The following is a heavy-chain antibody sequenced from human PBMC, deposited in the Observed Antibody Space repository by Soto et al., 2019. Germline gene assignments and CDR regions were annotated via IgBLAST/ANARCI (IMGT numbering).Heavy chain of an antibody. CDR3: AKGYGGWGGRERPFDY. J-gene: IGHJ4*02. CDR1: GFTFSSYA. Sequence: GGSLRLSCAASGFTFSSYAMSWVRQAPGKGLEWVSAISGSGGSTYYADSVKGRFTISRDNSKNTLYLQMNSLRAEDTAVYYCAKGYGGWGGRERPFDYCGQGTLVTVSS. D-gene: IGHD2-21*01. CDR2: ISGSGGST. V-gene: IGHV3-23*01.